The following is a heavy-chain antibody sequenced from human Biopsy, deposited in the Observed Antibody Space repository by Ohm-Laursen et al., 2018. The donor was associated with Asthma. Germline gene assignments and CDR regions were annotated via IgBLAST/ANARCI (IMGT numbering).Heavy chain of an antibody. V-gene: IGHV3-30*18. CDR2: ISFDGSNE. D-gene: IGHD1-26*01. CDR3: SKELFPGWELRRGPDS. CDR1: GFSFSNFG. Sequence: SLRLSCTASGFSFSNFGMHWVRQAPGKGLEWVAVISFDGSNEDYADSVKGRFTISRDNSKNTLFLEMNSLRPEDTAVYYCSKELFPGWELRRGPDSWGQGTLVTVSS. J-gene: IGHJ4*02.